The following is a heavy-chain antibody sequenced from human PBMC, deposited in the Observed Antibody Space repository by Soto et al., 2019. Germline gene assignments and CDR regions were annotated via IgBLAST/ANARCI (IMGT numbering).Heavy chain of an antibody. J-gene: IGHJ4*02. V-gene: IGHV2-5*02. CDR2: IYWDEDK. D-gene: IGHD3-9*01. CDR3: AHIVPFDYRGYPLEF. CDR1: GFSLSTHTVG. Sequence: QITLKESGPTLVKPTQTLTLTCTFSGFSLSTHTVGVAWIRQPPGQALEWLALIYWDEDKPYSPSLNSRLTITKDASKNPVVPTITNMDPVDTATYYCAHIVPFDYRGYPLEFWGQGILVTVSS.